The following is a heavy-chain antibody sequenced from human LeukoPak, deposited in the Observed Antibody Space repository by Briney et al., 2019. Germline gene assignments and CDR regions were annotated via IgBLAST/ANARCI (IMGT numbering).Heavy chain of an antibody. V-gene: IGHV4-30-2*01. CDR3: ARSRLWLRGLGY. D-gene: IGHD5-18*01. CDR1: GGSISSGGYS. J-gene: IGHJ4*02. Sequence: PSETLSLTCAVSGGSISSGGYSWSWIRQPLGKGLEWIGYIYHSGSTYYNPSLKSRVTISVDRSKNQFSLKLSSVTAADTAVYYCARSRLWLRGLGYWGQGTLVTVSS. CDR2: IYHSGST.